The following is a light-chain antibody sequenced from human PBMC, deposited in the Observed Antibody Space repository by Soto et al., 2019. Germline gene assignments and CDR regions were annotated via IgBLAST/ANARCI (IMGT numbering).Light chain of an antibody. V-gene: IGLV3-21*02. J-gene: IGLJ1*01. Sequence: ELAQPPSVSVAPGQTARITCGGNNIGSESVHWYQQKPGQAPVLVVYDDGNRPSGIPERFSGSNSGNAATLTISRVEAGDEADYYCHLWDSSSDLYVFGTGTKV. CDR3: HLWDSSSDLYV. CDR1: NIGSES. CDR2: DDG.